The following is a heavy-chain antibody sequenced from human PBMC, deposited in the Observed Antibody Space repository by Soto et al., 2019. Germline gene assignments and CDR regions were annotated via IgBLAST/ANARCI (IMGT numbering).Heavy chain of an antibody. CDR1: GGSISSGGYY. CDR2: IYYSGST. V-gene: IGHV4-31*03. Sequence: SETLSLTCTVSGGSISSGGYYWSWIRQHPGKGLEWIGYIYYSGSTYYNPSLKSRVTISVDTSKNQFSLKLSSVTAADTAVYYCASNYGSGSYYKDPHWFDPWGQGTLVTVSS. CDR3: ASNYGSGSYYKDPHWFDP. D-gene: IGHD3-10*01. J-gene: IGHJ5*02.